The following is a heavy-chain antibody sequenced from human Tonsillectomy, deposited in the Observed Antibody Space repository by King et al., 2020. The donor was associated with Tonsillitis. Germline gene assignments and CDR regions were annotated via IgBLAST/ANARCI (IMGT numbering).Heavy chain of an antibody. J-gene: IGHJ6*02. D-gene: IGHD1-26*01. CDR2: SSRSGSTI. CDR3: ARTEIEWELLGAMDV. Sequence: VQLVESGGGLVKPGGSLRLSCAASGFTFSDYYMSWIRQAPGKGLEWVSYSSRSGSTIYYADSVKGRSTISRDNAKNSLYLQMNSLRAEDTAVYYCARTEIEWELLGAMDVWGQGTTVTVSS. V-gene: IGHV3-11*01. CDR1: GFTFSDYY.